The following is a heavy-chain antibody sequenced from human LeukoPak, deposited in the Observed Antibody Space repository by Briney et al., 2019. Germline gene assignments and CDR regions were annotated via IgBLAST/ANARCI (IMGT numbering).Heavy chain of an antibody. J-gene: IGHJ4*02. CDR2: IKEDGSEK. CDR3: ATEYSNSPWFDY. D-gene: IGHD6-6*01. CDR1: GFIFNAYW. Sequence: GGSLRLSCAGSGFIFNAYWMSWVRQAPGKGLEWVANIKEDGSEKNYVDSVKGRFTISRDNAKNSLYLQMSSLRAEDTAVYYCATEYSNSPWFDYWGQGTLLTVSS. V-gene: IGHV3-7*01.